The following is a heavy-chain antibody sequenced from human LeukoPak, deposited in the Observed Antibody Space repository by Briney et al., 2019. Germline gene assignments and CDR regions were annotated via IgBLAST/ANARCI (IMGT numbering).Heavy chain of an antibody. CDR1: GASPSSYY. CDR2: ISDTGKT. CDR3: AAGYYEPFAT. D-gene: IGHD3-22*01. Sequence: NPSETLSLTCSVSGASPSSYYWDWLRQSPGKRLEWIGYISDTGKTAPTPSLKSRVSISLATSKKQFSLRLRSVTSADSAVYYCAAGYYEPFATWGPGILVTVSS. V-gene: IGHV4-59*01. J-gene: IGHJ5*02.